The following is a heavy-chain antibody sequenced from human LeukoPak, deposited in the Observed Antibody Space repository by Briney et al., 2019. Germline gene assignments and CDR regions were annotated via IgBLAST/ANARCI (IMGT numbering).Heavy chain of an antibody. CDR2: IYPGDSDT. D-gene: IGHD3-22*01. J-gene: IGHJ4*02. V-gene: IGHV5-51*01. CDR1: GYSFTSYW. Sequence: GESLKISCKGSGYSFTSYWIGWVRQMPGKGLEWMGIIYPGDSDTRYSPSFQGQVTISADKSISTAYLQWSSLKASDTAMYYCARRSGDPYYYDSSGYPPHFDYWGQGTLVTVSS. CDR3: ARRSGDPYYYDSSGYPPHFDY.